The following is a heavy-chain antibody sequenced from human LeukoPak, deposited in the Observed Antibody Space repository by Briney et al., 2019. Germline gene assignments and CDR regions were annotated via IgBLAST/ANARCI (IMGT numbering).Heavy chain of an antibody. J-gene: IGHJ3*02. V-gene: IGHV3-30*04. CDR2: ISYDGSNE. Sequence: PGRSLRLSCAASGFTFSSYVMHWVRQAPGKGLEWVAIISYDGSNEYYADSVKGRFTISRDNSKNTLYLQMNSLRAEDTAVYYCAKSKGVTMIVVVITLDAFDIWGQGTMVTVPS. D-gene: IGHD3-22*01. CDR3: AKSKGVTMIVVVITLDAFDI. CDR1: GFTFSSYV.